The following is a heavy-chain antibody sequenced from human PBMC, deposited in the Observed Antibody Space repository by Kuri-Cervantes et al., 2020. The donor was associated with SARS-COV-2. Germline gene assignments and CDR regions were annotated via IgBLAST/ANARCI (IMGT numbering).Heavy chain of an antibody. D-gene: IGHD3-3*01. CDR2: ISWNSGTI. CDR1: GFTVDNYA. CDR3: ARASFDFWSGYYTGYFFGY. J-gene: IGHJ4*02. V-gene: IGHV3-9*01. Sequence: SLKISCEASGFTVDNYAMHWVRQVPGKGLEWVSGISWNSGTIGYGDSVKGRFTISRDNAKNSLFLQMNSLRAEDTAVYYCARASFDFWSGYYTGYFFGYRGQGTLVTVSS.